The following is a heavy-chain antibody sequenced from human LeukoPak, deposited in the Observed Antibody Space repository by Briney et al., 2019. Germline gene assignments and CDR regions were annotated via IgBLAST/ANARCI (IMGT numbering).Heavy chain of an antibody. Sequence: ASVKVSCKASGYTFTSYGISWVRQAPGQGLEWMGWISAYNGNTNYAQKLQGRGTMTTDTSTSTAYMELRSLRSDDTAVYYCARDPLGIAVAVFFDYWGQGTLVTVSS. CDR2: ISAYNGNT. CDR1: GYTFTSYG. CDR3: ARDPLGIAVAVFFDY. J-gene: IGHJ4*02. V-gene: IGHV1-18*01. D-gene: IGHD6-19*01.